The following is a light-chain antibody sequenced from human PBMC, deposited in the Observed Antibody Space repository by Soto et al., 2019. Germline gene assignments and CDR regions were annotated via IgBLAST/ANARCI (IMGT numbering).Light chain of an antibody. Sequence: EIVFTQSPATLSLSPGERATLSCRASQSVINYLAWYQQKPGQAPRLLIYDASNRATGIPARFTGRGSGTEFTLTISSLQSQDSAVYFCQQYNDWRTITFGGGTKVDIK. CDR3: QQYNDWRTIT. CDR1: QSVINY. V-gene: IGKV3-11*01. J-gene: IGKJ4*01. CDR2: DAS.